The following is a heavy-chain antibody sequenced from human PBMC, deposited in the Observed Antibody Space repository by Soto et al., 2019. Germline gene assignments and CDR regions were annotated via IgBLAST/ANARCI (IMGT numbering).Heavy chain of an antibody. CDR1: GGTLGIYA. J-gene: IGHJ6*02. CDR3: ARDIGATVRGVIIYYYYYGMDV. V-gene: IGHV1-69*13. D-gene: IGHD3-10*01. CDR2: IIPIFGTA. Sequence: SVKVSCKASGGTLGIYASIWVRQAPGQGLEWMGGIIPIFGTANYAQKFQGRVTITADESTSTAYMELSSLRSEDTAVYYCARDIGATVRGVIIYYYYYGMDVWGQGTTVTVSS.